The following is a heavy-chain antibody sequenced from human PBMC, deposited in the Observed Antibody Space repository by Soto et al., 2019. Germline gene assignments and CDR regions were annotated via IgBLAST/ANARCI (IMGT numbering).Heavy chain of an antibody. J-gene: IGHJ4*02. V-gene: IGHV3-9*01. Sequence: EVQLVESGGGLVQPGRSLRLSCAASGFTFDDYAMHWVRQAPGKGLEWVSGISWNSGSIGYADSVKGRFTISRDNAKNSRYLQMNSLRAEDTALYYCAKDIVPSSSSWYYFDYWGQGTLVTVSS. CDR3: AKDIVPSSSSWYYFDY. D-gene: IGHD6-13*01. CDR2: ISWNSGSI. CDR1: GFTFDDYA.